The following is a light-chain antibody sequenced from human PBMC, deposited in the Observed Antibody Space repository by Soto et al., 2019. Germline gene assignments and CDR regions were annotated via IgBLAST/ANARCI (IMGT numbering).Light chain of an antibody. V-gene: IGLV1-40*01. CDR2: ANN. CDR1: NSSIGAGYA. J-gene: IGLJ2*01. CDR3: QSYDISLGASV. Sequence: QSVLTQPPSVSGAPGQRVTISCTGSNSSIGAGYAVHWYQQLPGTAPKLLIYANNIRPSGVPDRLSGSKSGTSASLAITGLLAEDEAYYYCQSYDISLGASVFGGGTKLTAL.